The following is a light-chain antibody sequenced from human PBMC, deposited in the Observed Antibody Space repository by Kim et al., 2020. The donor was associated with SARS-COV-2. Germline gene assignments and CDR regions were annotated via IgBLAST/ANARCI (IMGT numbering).Light chain of an antibody. CDR3: SSYTSSSTVV. Sequence: QPASVSGSPGQSITISCTGTSSDVGGYNYVSWYQQHPGKAPKLMIYDVSNRPSGVSNRFSGSKSGNTASLTISGPQAEDEADYYCSSYTSSSTVVFG. CDR1: SSDVGGYNY. J-gene: IGLJ2*01. V-gene: IGLV2-14*03. CDR2: DVS.